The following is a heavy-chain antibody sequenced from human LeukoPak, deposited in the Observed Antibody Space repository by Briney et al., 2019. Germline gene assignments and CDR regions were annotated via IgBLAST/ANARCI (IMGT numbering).Heavy chain of an antibody. J-gene: IGHJ4*02. CDR1: GDSISSGSYY. D-gene: IGHD1-26*01. CDR3: ARGVIVGATYYFDY. V-gene: IGHV4-39*07. CDR2: INHSGST. Sequence: SETLSLTCTVSGDSISSGSYYWSWIRQPPGKGLEWIGEINHSGSTNYNPSLKSRVTISVDTSKNQFSLKLSSVTAADTAVYFCARGVIVGATYYFDYWGQGTLVTVSS.